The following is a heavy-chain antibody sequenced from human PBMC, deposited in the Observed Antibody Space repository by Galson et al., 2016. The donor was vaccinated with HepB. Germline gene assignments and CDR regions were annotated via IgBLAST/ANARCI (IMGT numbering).Heavy chain of an antibody. Sequence: ETLSLTCAVSGDSISESWWSWIRQPPGKGLEWIGYIYDSGGTKYNPSLKNRVTISLDTSKNQFSLKLSSVTAADTAVYYCVRDNDSTSYYYYGMDVWGQGITVTVSS. CDR1: GDSISESW. J-gene: IGHJ6*02. V-gene: IGHV4-59*01. CDR3: VRDNDSTSYYYYGMDV. CDR2: IYDSGGT. D-gene: IGHD2-2*01.